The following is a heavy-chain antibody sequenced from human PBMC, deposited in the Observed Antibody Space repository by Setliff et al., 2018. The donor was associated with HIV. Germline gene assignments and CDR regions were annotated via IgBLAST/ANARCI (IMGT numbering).Heavy chain of an antibody. D-gene: IGHD6-19*01. CDR1: GFTFSNYW. Sequence: GGSLRLSCAASGFTFSNYWMHWVRQAPGKGLVWVASIKQDGGEAHYVDSLKGRFTISRDNPKNSLYLQMNSLRAEDTAVYYCARDWEWRTSGWEARFDYWGQGTLVTVSS. J-gene: IGHJ4*02. CDR2: IKQDGGEA. CDR3: ARDWEWRTSGWEARFDY. V-gene: IGHV3-7*03.